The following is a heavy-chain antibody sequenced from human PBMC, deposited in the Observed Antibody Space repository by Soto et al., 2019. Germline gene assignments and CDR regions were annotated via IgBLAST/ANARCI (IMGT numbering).Heavy chain of an antibody. J-gene: IGHJ4*02. CDR2: INAGNGNT. Sequence: GASVKVSCKASGYTFTSYAMHWVRQAPGQRLEWMGWINAGNGNTKYSQKFQGRVTITRDTSASTAYMELSSLRSEDTAVYYCARDQRQWLVLGYFDYWGQGTLVTVSS. D-gene: IGHD6-19*01. CDR3: ARDQRQWLVLGYFDY. V-gene: IGHV1-3*01. CDR1: GYTFTSYA.